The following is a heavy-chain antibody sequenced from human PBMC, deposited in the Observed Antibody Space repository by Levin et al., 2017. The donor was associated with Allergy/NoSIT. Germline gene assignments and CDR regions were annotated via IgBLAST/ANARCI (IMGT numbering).Heavy chain of an antibody. CDR1: GGSISSSSYY. D-gene: IGHD3-10*01. CDR2: IYYSGST. Sequence: SQTLSLTCTVSGGSISSSSYYWGWIRQPPGKGLEWIGSIYYSGSTYYNPSLKSRVTISVDTSKNQFSLKLSSVTAADTAVYYCAGPYGSGSFFDYWGQGTLVTVSS. V-gene: IGHV4-39*01. J-gene: IGHJ4*02. CDR3: AGPYGSGSFFDY.